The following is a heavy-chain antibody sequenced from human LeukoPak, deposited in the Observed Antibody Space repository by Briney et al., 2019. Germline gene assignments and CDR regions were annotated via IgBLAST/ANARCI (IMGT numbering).Heavy chain of an antibody. CDR1: GFTFSSYS. CDR3: ARDTGMATTMGDAFDI. V-gene: IGHV3-53*01. D-gene: IGHD5-24*01. CDR2: IYSGGST. Sequence: PGGSLRLSCAASGFTFSSYSMNWVRQAPGKGLEWVSVIYSGGSTYYADSVKGRFTISRDNSKNTLYLQMNSLRAEDTAVYYCARDTGMATTMGDAFDIWGQGTMVTVSS. J-gene: IGHJ3*02.